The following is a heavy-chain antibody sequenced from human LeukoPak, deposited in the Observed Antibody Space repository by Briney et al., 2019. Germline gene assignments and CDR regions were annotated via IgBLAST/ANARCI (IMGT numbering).Heavy chain of an antibody. D-gene: IGHD2-8*01. CDR3: AKGLGYCTNGVCSYYYYYGMDV. Sequence: TGGSLRLSCAASGFTFSSYAMSWVRQAPGKGLEWVSAISGSGGSTYYADSVKGRSTISRDNSKNTLYLQMNSLRAEDTAVYYCAKGLGYCTNGVCSYYYYYGMDVWGQGTTVTVSS. J-gene: IGHJ6*02. CDR1: GFTFSSYA. CDR2: ISGSGGST. V-gene: IGHV3-23*01.